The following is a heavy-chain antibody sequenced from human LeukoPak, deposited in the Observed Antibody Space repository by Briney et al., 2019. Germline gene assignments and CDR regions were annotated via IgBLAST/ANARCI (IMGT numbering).Heavy chain of an antibody. CDR1: GFTFDDYA. CDR3: AKDMDRVAAAYFDY. J-gene: IGHJ4*02. D-gene: IGHD6-13*01. CDR2: ISWNSGSI. V-gene: IGHV3-9*01. Sequence: GRSLRLSCAASGFTFDDYAMHWVRQAPGKGLEWVSGISWNSGSIGYADSVKGRFTISRDNAKNSLYLQMNSLRAEDTALYYCAKDMDRVAAAYFDYWGQGTLVTVSS.